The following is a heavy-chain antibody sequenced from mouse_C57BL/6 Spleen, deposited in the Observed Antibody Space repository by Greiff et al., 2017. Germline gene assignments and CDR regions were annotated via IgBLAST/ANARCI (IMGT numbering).Heavy chain of an antibody. CDR3: ARGDEYEAWFAY. D-gene: IGHD2-4*01. Sequence: EVHLVESGPGLVKPSQSLSLTCSVTGYSITSGYYWNWIRQFPGNKLEWMGYISYDGSNNYNPSLKNRISITSDTSKNQFFLKLNSVTTEDTATYYCARGDEYEAWFAYWGQGTLVTVSA. J-gene: IGHJ3*01. CDR1: GYSITSGYY. CDR2: ISYDGSN. V-gene: IGHV3-6*01.